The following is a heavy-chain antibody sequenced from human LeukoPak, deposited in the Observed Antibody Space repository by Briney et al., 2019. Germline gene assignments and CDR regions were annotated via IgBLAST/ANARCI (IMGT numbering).Heavy chain of an antibody. CDR3: ARVVGFYDSSGYYYAPGWFDP. V-gene: IGHV4-59*01. CDR1: GGSISSYY. Sequence: PSETLPLTCTVSGGSISSYYWSWIRQPPGKGLEWIGYIYKSGSTNYNPSLKSRVTISVDTSKNQFSLKLSSATAADTAVYFCARVVGFYDSSGYYYAPGWFDPWGQGSLVTVSS. CDR2: IYKSGST. J-gene: IGHJ5*02. D-gene: IGHD3-22*01.